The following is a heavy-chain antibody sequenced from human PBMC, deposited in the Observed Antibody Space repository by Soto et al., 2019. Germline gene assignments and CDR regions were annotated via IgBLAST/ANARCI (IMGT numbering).Heavy chain of an antibody. CDR3: AREVGYNCNDDRYDAFDM. CDR1: GFTFSSHV. Sequence: QVHLVESGGGVVQPGTSLRLSCAASGFTFSSHVMHWVRQAPGKGLQWVAVIWNDGRNKQHADSVKGRFTISRDNSKNTLYLQMNSLRAEDTAVYYCAREVGYNCNDDRYDAFDMWRQGTMVTVSS. V-gene: IGHV3-33*01. CDR2: IWNDGRNK. D-gene: IGHD1-1*01. J-gene: IGHJ3*02.